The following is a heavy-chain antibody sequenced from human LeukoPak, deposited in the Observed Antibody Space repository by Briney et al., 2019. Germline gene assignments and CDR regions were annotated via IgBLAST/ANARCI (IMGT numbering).Heavy chain of an antibody. CDR2: IKEEVSEK. D-gene: IGHD7-27*01. V-gene: IGHV3-7*01. Sequence: GGSLRLSCAASGFTFSNYWMSWVRQVPGRGVEWVANIKEEVSEKYYADSVKGRFTISRDNAKNSLYLQMNSLRVEDTALYYCARMKNWGLWDYWGQGTLVTVSS. J-gene: IGHJ4*02. CDR1: GFTFSNYW. CDR3: ARMKNWGLWDY.